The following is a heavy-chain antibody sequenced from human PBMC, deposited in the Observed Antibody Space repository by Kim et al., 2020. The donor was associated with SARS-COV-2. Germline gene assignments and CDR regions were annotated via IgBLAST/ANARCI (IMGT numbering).Heavy chain of an antibody. D-gene: IGHD3-3*02. CDR2: ISRAGSDK. CDR1: GLTFSNYW. Sequence: GGSLRLSCAVSGLTFSNYWMTWVRQAPGKGLEWVADISRAGSDKYYLDSVRGRFAISRDDAKNSLYLQMNSLRAEDTAVYYCATHHFKTTFDMWGQGTLVTVSS. CDR3: ATHHFKTTFDM. V-gene: IGHV3-7*01. J-gene: IGHJ3*02.